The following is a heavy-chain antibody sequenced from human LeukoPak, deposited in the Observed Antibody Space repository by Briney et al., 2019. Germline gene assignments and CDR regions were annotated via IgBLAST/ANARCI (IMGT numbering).Heavy chain of an antibody. CDR2: IPDDGSYK. D-gene: IGHD6-19*01. CDR1: GFTFSNYG. J-gene: IGHJ4*02. V-gene: IGHV3-30*03. Sequence: GSLRLSCAASGFTFSNYGIHWVRQAPGKRLEWVAVIPDDGSYKYYADSVKGRFTISRDNSKNPLYLQMNSLRAEDTAMYYCATTLGSGWKFDYWGQGTLVTVSS. CDR3: ATTLGSGWKFDY.